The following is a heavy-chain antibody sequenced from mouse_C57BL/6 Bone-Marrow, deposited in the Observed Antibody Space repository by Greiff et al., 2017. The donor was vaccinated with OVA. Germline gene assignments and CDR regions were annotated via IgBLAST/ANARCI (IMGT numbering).Heavy chain of an antibody. D-gene: IGHD1-1*01. CDR1: GYSITSCYY. CDR2: ISYDGSN. J-gene: IGHJ3*01. V-gene: IGHV3-6*01. Sequence: EVKLMESGPGLVKPSQSLSLTCSVTGYSITSCYYWNWIRQFPGNKLECMGYISYDGSNNYNPSLKNRISLTRDTSYNPFILNLKSVTTVDTATSSCASGAYYGSSTFAYWCQGTVVTVSA. CDR3: ASGAYYGSSTFAY.